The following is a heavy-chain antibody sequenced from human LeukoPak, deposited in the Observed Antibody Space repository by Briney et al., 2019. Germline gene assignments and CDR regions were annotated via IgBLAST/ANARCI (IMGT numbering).Heavy chain of an antibody. CDR1: GYTFTSYG. Sequence: ASVKVSCKASGYTFTSYGISWVRQAPGQGLEWMGWISAYNGNTNYALKLQGRVTMTTDTSTSTAYMELRSLRSDDTAVYYCARDPHYYDSSGYYYNYWGQGTLVTVSS. D-gene: IGHD3-22*01. V-gene: IGHV1-18*01. CDR3: ARDPHYYDSSGYYYNY. CDR2: ISAYNGNT. J-gene: IGHJ4*02.